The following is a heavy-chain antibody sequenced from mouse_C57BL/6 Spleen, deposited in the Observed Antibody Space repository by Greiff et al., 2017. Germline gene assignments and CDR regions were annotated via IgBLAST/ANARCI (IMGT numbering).Heavy chain of an antibody. CDR1: GYAFSSSW. CDR3: ARSYGSSGWFAY. V-gene: IGHV1-82*01. D-gene: IGHD1-1*01. J-gene: IGHJ3*01. Sequence: QVQLQQSGPELVKPGASVKISCKASGYAFSSSWMNWVKQRPGKGLEWIGRIYPGDGDTNYNGKFKGKATLTADKSSSTAYMQLSSLTSEDSAVYFCARSYGSSGWFAYWGQGTLVTVSA. CDR2: IYPGDGDT.